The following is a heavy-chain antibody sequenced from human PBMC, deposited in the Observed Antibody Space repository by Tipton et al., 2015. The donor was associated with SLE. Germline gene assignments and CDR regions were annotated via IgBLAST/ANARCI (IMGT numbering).Heavy chain of an antibody. CDR2: INHSGST. CDR3: ASIRYYYDSSGYYSPFDY. D-gene: IGHD3-22*01. Sequence: TLSLTCAVYGGSFSGYYWSWIRQPPEKGLEWIAEINHSGSTNYNPSLKSRVTISVDTSKNQFSLKLSSVTAADTAVYYCASIRYYYDSSGYYSPFDYWGQGTLVTVSS. CDR1: GGSFSGYY. V-gene: IGHV4-34*01. J-gene: IGHJ4*02.